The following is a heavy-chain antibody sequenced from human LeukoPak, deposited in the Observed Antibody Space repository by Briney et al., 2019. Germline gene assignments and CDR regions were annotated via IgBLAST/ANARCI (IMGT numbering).Heavy chain of an antibody. D-gene: IGHD3-22*01. CDR2: ISYDGSSQ. CDR3: ARDYYDSSGFGAFDI. J-gene: IGHJ3*02. V-gene: IGHV3-30-3*01. CDR1: GFTFSSYA. Sequence: PGRSLRLSCAASGFTFSSYAMHWVRQAPGKGLDWVAVISYDGSSQYYADSVKGRFTISRDNSKNTLYLQMNSLRSDDTAVYYCARDYYDSSGFGAFDIWGQGTMVTVSS.